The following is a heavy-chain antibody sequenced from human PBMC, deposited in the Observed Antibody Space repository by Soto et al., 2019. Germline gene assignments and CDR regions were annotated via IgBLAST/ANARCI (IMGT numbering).Heavy chain of an antibody. Sequence: EVQLVESGGGLVKPGGSLRLSCAASGFTFSSYSMNWVRQAPGKGLEWVSSISSSSSYIYYADSVKGRFTISRDNAKNSLYLPMNSLRAEGTAVYYCARDGLGPWIDFDYWGQGPLVTVSS. J-gene: IGHJ4*02. CDR1: GFTFSSYS. V-gene: IGHV3-21*01. D-gene: IGHD5-12*01. CDR3: ARDGLGPWIDFDY. CDR2: ISSSSSYI.